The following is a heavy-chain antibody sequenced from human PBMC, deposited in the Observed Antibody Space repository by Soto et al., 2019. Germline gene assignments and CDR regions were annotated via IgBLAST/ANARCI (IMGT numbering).Heavy chain of an antibody. CDR2: IKSKTDGGTT. CDR1: GFTFSNAW. J-gene: IGHJ6*02. V-gene: IGHV3-15*07. CDR3: TTPWSNRLQPTKRYYYYGMDV. D-gene: IGHD1-1*01. Sequence: GGSLRLSCAASGFTFSNAWMNWVRQAPGKGLEWVGRIKSKTDGGTTDYAAPVKGRFTISRDDSKNTLYLQMNSLKTEDTAVYYCTTPWSNRLQPTKRYYYYGMDVWGQGTTVTVSS.